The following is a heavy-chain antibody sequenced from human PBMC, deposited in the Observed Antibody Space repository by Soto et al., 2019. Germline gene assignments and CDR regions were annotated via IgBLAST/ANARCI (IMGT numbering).Heavy chain of an antibody. CDR3: ARKSKDIVVVVAATQALDY. V-gene: IGHV1-18*01. Sequence: ASVKVSCKASGYTFTSYGISWVRQAPGQGLEWMGWISAYNGNTKYSQRFQGRVTITRDTSASTAYMELSSLRSEDTAVYYCARKSKDIVVVVAATQALDYWGQGTLVTVSS. CDR2: ISAYNGNT. D-gene: IGHD2-15*01. CDR1: GYTFTSYG. J-gene: IGHJ4*02.